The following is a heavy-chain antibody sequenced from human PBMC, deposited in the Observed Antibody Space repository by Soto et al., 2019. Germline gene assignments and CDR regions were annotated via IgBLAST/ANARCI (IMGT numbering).Heavy chain of an antibody. CDR1: GFTFSSYA. CDR2: ISGSGGST. D-gene: IGHD3-16*01. Sequence: VQLLESGGGLVQPGGSLRLSCAASGFTFSSYAMSWVRQAPGKGLEWVSAISGSGGSTYYADSVKGRFTISRDNSKNTLYLQMNSLRAEDTAVYYCATSPGGSTDCRIWGQGTMVTVSS. V-gene: IGHV3-23*01. J-gene: IGHJ3*02. CDR3: ATSPGGSTDCRI.